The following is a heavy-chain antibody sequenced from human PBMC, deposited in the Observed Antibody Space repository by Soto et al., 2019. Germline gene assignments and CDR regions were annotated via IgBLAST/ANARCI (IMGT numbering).Heavy chain of an antibody. V-gene: IGHV1-69*13. D-gene: IGHD3-22*01. CDR1: GGIFSHYA. CDR3: ARRDRNTHSSAYFYFDH. CDR2: IIPIFGTT. J-gene: IGHJ4*02. Sequence: SVKVSCKASGGIFSHYAISWVRQAPGQGLEWMGGIIPIFGTTRYAKKFQARVTITADESASTAYMELSSLRSDDTAFYYCARRDRNTHSSAYFYFDHCGQGTMVTVAS.